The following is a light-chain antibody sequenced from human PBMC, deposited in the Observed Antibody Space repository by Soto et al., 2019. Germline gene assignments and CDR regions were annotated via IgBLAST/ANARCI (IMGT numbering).Light chain of an antibody. CDR3: QQYDNLLT. Sequence: DIQMTQSPSSLSASVGDRVTITCQASQDSSNYLNWYQQKPGKAPKLLICDASNLETGVPSRFSGSGSGTDFTFTISSLQPEDIATYYCQQYDNLLTFGPGTKVDIK. V-gene: IGKV1-33*01. J-gene: IGKJ3*01. CDR1: QDSSNY. CDR2: DAS.